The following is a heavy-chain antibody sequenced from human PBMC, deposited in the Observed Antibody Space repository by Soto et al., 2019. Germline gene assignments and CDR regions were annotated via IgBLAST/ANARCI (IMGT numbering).Heavy chain of an antibody. CDR3: ASVTREVFPEGAAALESGHYMDV. D-gene: IGHD6-25*01. V-gene: IGHV1-69*02. Sequence: QVQLVQSGAEVKKPGSSVKVSCKASGGTFSSYTISWVRQAPGQGLEWMGRIIPILGIANYAQKFQGRVTITADKSTSTAYMELSSLRSEDTAVYYCASVTREVFPEGAAALESGHYMDVWGKGTTVTVSS. CDR1: GGTFSSYT. CDR2: IIPILGIA. J-gene: IGHJ6*03.